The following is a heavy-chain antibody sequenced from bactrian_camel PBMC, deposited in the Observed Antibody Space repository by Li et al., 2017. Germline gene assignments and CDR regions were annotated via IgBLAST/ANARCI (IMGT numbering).Heavy chain of an antibody. Sequence: HVQLVESGGGSVQAGGALRLSCNVSGYTFSSECMGWFRQVAGKEREPVAVFDSDGSTSYADSVKGRFTTSQDSASRTPYLQTSNLKPEDTALYYCASKVGMCGPNWSKLRFDSRGPGTQVTVS. V-gene: IGHV3S55*01. CDR1: GYTFSSEC. CDR2: FDSDGST. D-gene: IGHD1*01. CDR3: ASKVGMCGPNWSKLRFDS. J-gene: IGHJ4*01.